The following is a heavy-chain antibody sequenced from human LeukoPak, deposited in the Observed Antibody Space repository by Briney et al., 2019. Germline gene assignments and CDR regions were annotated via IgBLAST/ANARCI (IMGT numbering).Heavy chain of an antibody. CDR1: GGSISSSNW. V-gene: IGHV4-4*02. CDR2: ISYSGST. D-gene: IGHD3-22*01. CDR3: AREDSSGYYYFDY. J-gene: IGHJ4*02. Sequence: ASETLSLTCAVSGGSISSSNWWTWVRQPPGKGLEWIGGISYSGSTYYNPSLKSRVTISVDTSKNQLSLKLSSVTAADTAMYYCAREDSSGYYYFDYWGQGTLVTVSS.